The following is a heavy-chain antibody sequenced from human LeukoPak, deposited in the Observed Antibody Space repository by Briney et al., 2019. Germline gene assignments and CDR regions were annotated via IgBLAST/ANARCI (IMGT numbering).Heavy chain of an antibody. Sequence: PGGSLRLSCAASGFTFSSYSMNWVRQAPGKGLEWVSSISSSSSYIYYADSVKGRFTISRDNAKNSLYLQMNSLRAEDTAVYYCAREYYGSGSYQAFDYWGQGTLVTVSS. D-gene: IGHD3-10*01. V-gene: IGHV3-21*01. J-gene: IGHJ4*02. CDR1: GFTFSSYS. CDR3: AREYYGSGSYQAFDY. CDR2: ISSSSSYI.